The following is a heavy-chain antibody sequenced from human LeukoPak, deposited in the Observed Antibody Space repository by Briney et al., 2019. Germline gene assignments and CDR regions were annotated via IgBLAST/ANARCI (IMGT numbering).Heavy chain of an antibody. Sequence: SETLSLTCTVSGGSISSSTCYWGWIRQPPGKGLEWIGTICYSGSTYYNPSLKSRVTISVDASKNQFSLKLSSVTAADTAVYYCARALDIVVVPAAPDYWGQGTLVTVSS. D-gene: IGHD2-2*03. V-gene: IGHV4-39*07. CDR1: GGSISSSTCY. CDR2: ICYSGST. J-gene: IGHJ4*02. CDR3: ARALDIVVVPAAPDY.